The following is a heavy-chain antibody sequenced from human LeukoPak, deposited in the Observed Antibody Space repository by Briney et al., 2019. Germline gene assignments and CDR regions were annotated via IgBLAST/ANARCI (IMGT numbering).Heavy chain of an antibody. CDR2: IIPIFGTA. CDR1: GGTFSIYA. V-gene: IGHV1-69*05. Sequence: SVNVSSTASGGTFSIYAISWVRQAPGQGLEWMGGIIPIFGTANYAQKFQGRVTITTDESTSTAYMELSSLRSEDTAVYYCARDIAARLSSADYYYYMDVWGKGTTVTVSS. D-gene: IGHD6-6*01. CDR3: ARDIAARLSSADYYYYMDV. J-gene: IGHJ6*03.